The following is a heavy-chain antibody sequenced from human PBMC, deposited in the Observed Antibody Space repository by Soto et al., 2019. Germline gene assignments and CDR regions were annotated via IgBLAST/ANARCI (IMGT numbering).Heavy chain of an antibody. D-gene: IGHD4-17*01. J-gene: IGHJ4*02. V-gene: IGHV3-33*01. CDR1: GFTFSSYG. CDR3: AGGYGDHTLFDY. CDR2: IWYDGSNK. Sequence: SLRLSCAASGFTFSSYGMHWVRQAPGKGLEWVAVIWYDGSNKYYADSVKGRFTISRDNSKNTLYLQMNSLRAEDTAVYYCAGGYGDHTLFDYWGQGTLVTVSS.